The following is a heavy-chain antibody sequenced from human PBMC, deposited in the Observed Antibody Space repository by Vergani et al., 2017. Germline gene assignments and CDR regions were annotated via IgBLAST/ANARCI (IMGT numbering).Heavy chain of an antibody. CDR1: GFTFSSYG. CDR3: AKPFYGSGRGWFDP. J-gene: IGHJ5*02. V-gene: IGHV3-30*18. Sequence: QVQLVESGGGVVQPGRSLRLSCAASGFTFSSYGMHWVRQAPGKGLEWVAVISYDGSNKYYADSVKGRFTISRDNSKNTLYLQMNSLRAEDTAVYYCAKPFYGSGRGWFDPWGQGTLVTVSS. CDR2: ISYDGSNK. D-gene: IGHD3-10*01.